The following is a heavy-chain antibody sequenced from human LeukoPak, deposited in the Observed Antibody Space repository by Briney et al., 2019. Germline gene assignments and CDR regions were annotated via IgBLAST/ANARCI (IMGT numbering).Heavy chain of an antibody. D-gene: IGHD6-13*01. CDR1: GCTFSTYA. CDR2: IVPIIGTA. Sequence: GASVNVACKASGCTFSTYAISWVRQAPGQGLEWVGRIVPIIGTANYAQNFQGRVTITADRSTTTAYMELSSLRSEDTAVYYCARVPQGSSWPYYFDYWGQGTLVTVSS. V-gene: IGHV1-69*04. CDR3: ARVPQGSSWPYYFDY. J-gene: IGHJ4*02.